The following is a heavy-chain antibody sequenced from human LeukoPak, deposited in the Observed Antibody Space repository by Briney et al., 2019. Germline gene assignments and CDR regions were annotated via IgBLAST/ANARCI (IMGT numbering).Heavy chain of an antibody. CDR2: IYYSGST. CDR3: ATYYYDSNGYYSNY. V-gene: IGHV4-31*03. CDR1: GASISSGGYY. D-gene: IGHD3-22*01. J-gene: IGHJ4*02. Sequence: SETLSLTCTVSGASISSGGYYWSWIRQHPGKGLEWIGYIYYSGSTYYNPSLKSRLAISVDTSKNQFSLNLSSVTAADTAVYYCATYYYDSNGYYSNYWGQGTLVTVSS.